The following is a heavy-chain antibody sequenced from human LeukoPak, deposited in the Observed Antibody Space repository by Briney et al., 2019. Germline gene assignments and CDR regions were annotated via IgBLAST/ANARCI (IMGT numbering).Heavy chain of an antibody. V-gene: IGHV4-34*01. CDR2: INHSGST. CDR1: GGSLSGYY. D-gene: IGHD3-22*01. Sequence: SETLSLTCAVYGGSLSGYYWSWIRQPPGKGLEWIGEINHSGSTNYNPSLKSRVTISVDTSKNQFSLKLSSATAADTAVYYCARGSTRYYYDSSGYSYWGQGTLVTVSS. CDR3: ARGSTRYYYDSSGYSY. J-gene: IGHJ4*02.